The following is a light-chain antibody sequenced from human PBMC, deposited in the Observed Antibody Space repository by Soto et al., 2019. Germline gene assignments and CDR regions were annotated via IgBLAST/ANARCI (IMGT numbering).Light chain of an antibody. Sequence: EIVMTQSPATLSVSPGERATLSCRASQSVSSNLAWYQQRPGQPPRLLIYDASTRASDVPGRFSGSGSGREFTLTISSLQSEDFAVYYCQQRSNWPPETFGQGTRLEIK. V-gene: IGKV3-15*01. CDR3: QQRSNWPPET. J-gene: IGKJ5*01. CDR1: QSVSSN. CDR2: DAS.